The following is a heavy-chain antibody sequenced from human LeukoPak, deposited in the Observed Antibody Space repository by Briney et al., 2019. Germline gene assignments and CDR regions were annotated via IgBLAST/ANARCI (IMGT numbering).Heavy chain of an antibody. V-gene: IGHV3-23*01. D-gene: IGHD3-22*01. J-gene: IGHJ4*02. CDR2: ISGGGGST. Sequence: GGFLRLSCAASGFTFSSYAMSWVRQAPGKGLEWVSAISGGGGSTHYADSVKGRFTISRDNSKNTLYLQMNSLRAEDTAVYYYAKDWDYYDGKFDYWGQGTLVTVSS. CDR3: AKDWDYYDGKFDY. CDR1: GFTFSSYA.